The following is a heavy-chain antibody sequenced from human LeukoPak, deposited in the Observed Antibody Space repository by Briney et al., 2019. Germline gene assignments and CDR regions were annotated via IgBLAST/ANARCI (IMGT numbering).Heavy chain of an antibody. V-gene: IGHV3-21*01. J-gene: IGHJ4*02. CDR3: ARAVYDSSGYSS. Sequence: GGSLRLSCAASGFTFSSYSMNWVRQAPGKGLEWVSSIGSSSSYIYYADSVKGRFTISRDNAKNSLYLQMNSLRAEDTAVYYCARAVYDSSGYSSWGQGTLVTVSS. D-gene: IGHD3-22*01. CDR1: GFTFSSYS. CDR2: IGSSSSYI.